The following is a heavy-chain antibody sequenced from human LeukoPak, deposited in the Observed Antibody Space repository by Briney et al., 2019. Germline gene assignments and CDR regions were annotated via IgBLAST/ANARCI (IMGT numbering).Heavy chain of an antibody. V-gene: IGHV3-23*01. J-gene: IGHJ4*02. CDR3: AKKLVGSYPFDY. CDR1: GFTFNTYA. Sequence: GESLKISCAASGFTFNTYAMSWVRQAPGKGLEWVSVISGSGGTSYYADSVKGRFTISRDNSKNTLYLQMNSLRAEDTAVYYCAKKLVGSYPFDYWGQGTLVTVSS. D-gene: IGHD1-26*01. CDR2: ISGSGGTS.